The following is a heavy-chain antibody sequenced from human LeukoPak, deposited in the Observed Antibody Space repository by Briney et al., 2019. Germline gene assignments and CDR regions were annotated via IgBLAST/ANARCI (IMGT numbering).Heavy chain of an antibody. D-gene: IGHD1-20*01. CDR2: IKHDGSEK. CDR1: GFTFSSYW. CDR3: AIYNWNSRRDLDY. J-gene: IGHJ4*02. V-gene: IGHV3-7*01. Sequence: GGSLRLSCAASGFTFSSYWMSWVRQAPGKGLEWVANIKHDGSEKYYVDSVKGRFAISRDNAKNLLYLQMNSLRAEDTAVYYCAIYNWNSRRDLDYWGQGTLVTVTS.